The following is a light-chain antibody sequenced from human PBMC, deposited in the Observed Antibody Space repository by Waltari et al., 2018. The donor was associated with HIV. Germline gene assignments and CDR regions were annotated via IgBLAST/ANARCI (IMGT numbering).Light chain of an antibody. J-gene: IGLJ2*01. CDR1: SNDVGGYNY. V-gene: IGLV2-14*03. CDR3: SSYAGSKNRVV. Sequence: QSALTQPASMTGSPGQSITISCTGTSNDVGGYNYVSWSQQHPVKAPKLLIYAVTNRPSGGPHRFSGSKSGNTASLTVSGLQAEDEANYYCSSYAGSKNRVVFGGGTFLTVL. CDR2: AVT.